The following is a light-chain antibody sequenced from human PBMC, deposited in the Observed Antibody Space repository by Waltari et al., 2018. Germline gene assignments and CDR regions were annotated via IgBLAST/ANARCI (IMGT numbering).Light chain of an antibody. CDR1: QSVSRN. V-gene: IGKV3-15*01. CDR2: GAS. Sequence: EIVMTQSPATLSVSPGESATLSCRASQSVSRNLAWYQQKPGQAPRLLIFGASTRATCIPDRFSGNGSGTDFTLTISSLQSEDFAVYYCQQYDNWPPYTFGQGTKLEIK. CDR3: QQYDNWPPYT. J-gene: IGKJ2*01.